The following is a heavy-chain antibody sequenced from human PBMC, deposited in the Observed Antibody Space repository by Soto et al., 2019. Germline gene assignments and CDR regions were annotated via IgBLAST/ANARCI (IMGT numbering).Heavy chain of an antibody. CDR2: IYYSGST. J-gene: IGHJ4*02. CDR3: ARQVGSGSYPTYFDY. D-gene: IGHD1-26*01. CDR1: GGSISSSSYY. Sequence: SETLSLTCTVSGGSISSSSYYWGWIRQPPGKGLEWIGSIYYSGSTYYNPSLKSRVTISVDTSKNQFSLKLSSVTAADTAVYYCARQVGSGSYPTYFDYWGQGTLVSVSS. V-gene: IGHV4-39*01.